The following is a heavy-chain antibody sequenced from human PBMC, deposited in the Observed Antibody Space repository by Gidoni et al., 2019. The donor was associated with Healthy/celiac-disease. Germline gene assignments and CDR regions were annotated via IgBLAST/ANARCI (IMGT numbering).Heavy chain of an antibody. CDR3: SRGGYSYGLDY. D-gene: IGHD5-18*01. CDR1: GGSISSSNW. Sequence: QLQLQQSGPALVMPSGTPSLTCAVSGGSISSSNWWRWVRQPPGKGLDCVGGIYQSGSTSYIPSLVDRFTISFDKSKSQFSPELSSVTSGDTAVYYCSRGGYSYGLDYWGQGTLVTVSS. CDR2: IYQSGST. V-gene: IGHV4-4*02. J-gene: IGHJ4*02.